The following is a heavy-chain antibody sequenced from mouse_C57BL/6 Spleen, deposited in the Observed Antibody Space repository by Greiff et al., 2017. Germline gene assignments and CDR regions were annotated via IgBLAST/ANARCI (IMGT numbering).Heavy chain of an antibody. V-gene: IGHV1-15*01. Sequence: QVQLQQSGAELVRPGASVTLSCKASGYTFTDYDMHWVKQTHVNSLEWIGAIDPETGGTVYNQKFKGKATLTVDKSSSTAYMELRSLTSYDSAVYYCATPYYGNTWFAYWGQGTLVTVSA. CDR1: GYTFTDYD. D-gene: IGHD2-10*01. CDR3: ATPYYGNTWFAY. CDR2: IDPETGGT. J-gene: IGHJ3*01.